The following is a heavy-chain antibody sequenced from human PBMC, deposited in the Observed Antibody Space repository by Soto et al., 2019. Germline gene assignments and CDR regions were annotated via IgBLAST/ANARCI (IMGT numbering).Heavy chain of an antibody. CDR2: IYHSGST. CDR1: SGSISSSNW. V-gene: IGHV4-4*02. Sequence: SETLSLTCAVSSGSISSSNWWSWVRQPPGKGLEWIGEIYHSGSTNYNPSLKSRVTISVDKSKNQFSLKLSSVTAADTAVYYCARGGDSSSWYGIFDYWGQGTLVTVSS. D-gene: IGHD6-13*01. CDR3: ARGGDSSSWYGIFDY. J-gene: IGHJ4*02.